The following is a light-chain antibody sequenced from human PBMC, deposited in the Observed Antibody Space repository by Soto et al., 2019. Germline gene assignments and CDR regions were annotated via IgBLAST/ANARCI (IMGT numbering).Light chain of an antibody. Sequence: EIRMTQSPATLSVSPRERATLSCRASQSISRYLAWYQQKPGQAPRLLIYDASNRATGIPVRFSGSGSGTDFTLTISSLEPEDFAVYYCQQRSNWITFGQGARLEFK. CDR3: QQRSNWIT. J-gene: IGKJ5*01. CDR1: QSISRY. CDR2: DAS. V-gene: IGKV3-11*01.